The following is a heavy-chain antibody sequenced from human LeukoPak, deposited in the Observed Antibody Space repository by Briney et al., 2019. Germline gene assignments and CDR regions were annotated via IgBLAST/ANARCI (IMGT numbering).Heavy chain of an antibody. CDR1: GYTFTGYY. V-gene: IGHV1-2*02. D-gene: IGHD3-9*01. J-gene: IGHJ5*02. Sequence: VASVKVSCKASGYTFTGYYMNWVRQAPRQGLEWMGWINSDSGFTKYAQKFQGRVTMTRDTSITTVYMDLTRLTSDDTAVYYCARNFDMKGFDPWGQGTLVTVSS. CDR2: INSDSGFT. CDR3: ARNFDMKGFDP.